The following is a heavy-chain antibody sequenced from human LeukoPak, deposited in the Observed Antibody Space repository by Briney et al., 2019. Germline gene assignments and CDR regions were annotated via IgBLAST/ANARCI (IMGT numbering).Heavy chain of an antibody. V-gene: IGHV4-59*01. CDR3: ARGRVSSSSWFSTYYYYFYMDV. CDR2: IYYIGST. D-gene: IGHD6-13*01. Sequence: SETLSLTCIVSGGSIRSYYWSWIRQPPGKGLEWIGHIYYIGSTNYNPSLNSRVTISRDTSKNHFSLRLSSVTAADTAVYFCARGRVSSSSWFSTYYYYFYMDVWGKGTTVTVSS. J-gene: IGHJ6*03. CDR1: GGSIRSYY.